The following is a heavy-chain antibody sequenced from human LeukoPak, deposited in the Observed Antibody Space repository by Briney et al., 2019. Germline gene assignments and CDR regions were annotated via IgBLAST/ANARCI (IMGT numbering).Heavy chain of an antibody. J-gene: IGHJ4*02. CDR3: ARTYYYDSSGYYHGALGGYFDY. V-gene: IGHV3-43*01. CDR2: ISWDGGST. Sequence: PGGSLRLSCAASGFTFDDYTMHWVRQAPGKGLEWVSLISWDGGSTYYADSVKGRFTISRDNAKNSLYLQMNSLRAEDTALYYCARTYYYDSSGYYHGALGGYFDYWGQGTLVTVSS. CDR1: GFTFDDYT. D-gene: IGHD3-22*01.